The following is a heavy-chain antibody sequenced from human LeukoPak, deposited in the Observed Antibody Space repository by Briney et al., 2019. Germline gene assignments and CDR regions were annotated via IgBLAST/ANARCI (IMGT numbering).Heavy chain of an antibody. CDR3: ASSTAIGY. CDR2: ISSSARTI. Sequence: PGGSLRLSCVVSGFTFSIYEMNWVRQAPGKGLEWVSYISSSARTICYADSVKGRFTISRDNAKNSLYLQMNSLRTEDTAVYYCASSTAIGYWGQGTLVTVSS. V-gene: IGHV3-48*03. CDR1: GFTFSIYE. J-gene: IGHJ4*02.